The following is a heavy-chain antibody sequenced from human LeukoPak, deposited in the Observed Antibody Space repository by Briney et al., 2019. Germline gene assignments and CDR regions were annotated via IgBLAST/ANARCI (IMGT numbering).Heavy chain of an antibody. Sequence: SETLSLTCTVSGGSISSGGYYWSWIRQHPGKGLEWIGYIYYSGSTYYNPSLKSRVTISVDTSKNQFSLKLSSVTAADAAVYYCARDPDYGYTRYFDLWGRGTLVTVSS. V-gene: IGHV4-31*03. J-gene: IGHJ2*01. D-gene: IGHD4-17*01. CDR3: ARDPDYGYTRYFDL. CDR1: GGSISSGGYY. CDR2: IYYSGST.